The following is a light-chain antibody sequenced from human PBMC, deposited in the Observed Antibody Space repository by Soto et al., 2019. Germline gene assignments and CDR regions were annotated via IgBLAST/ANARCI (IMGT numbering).Light chain of an antibody. CDR1: QNIDYY. V-gene: IGKV1-39*01. Sequence: DIQMTQSPSSLSASVGDRVTITCRASQNIDYYLNWYQQKPGKAPKLLISAASSLESGVPSRFSGSGSGIDFTLTIGSLQPEECATYYCQQSYSTPRMFGQGTRLEIK. CDR3: QQSYSTPRM. CDR2: AAS. J-gene: IGKJ2*01.